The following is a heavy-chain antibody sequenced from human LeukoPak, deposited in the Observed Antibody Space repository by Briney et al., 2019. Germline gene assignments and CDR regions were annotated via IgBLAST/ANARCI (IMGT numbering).Heavy chain of an antibody. Sequence: PSETLSLTCTVSGGSISSYYWSWIRQPPGKGLEWIGYIYYSGPTNYNPSLKSRVTISVDTSKNQFSLKLSSVTAADTAVYYCARGRRRTNMITFGGAPYYFDYWGQGTLVTVSS. D-gene: IGHD3-16*01. V-gene: IGHV4-59*01. CDR1: GGSISSYY. J-gene: IGHJ4*02. CDR2: IYYSGPT. CDR3: ARGRRRTNMITFGGAPYYFDY.